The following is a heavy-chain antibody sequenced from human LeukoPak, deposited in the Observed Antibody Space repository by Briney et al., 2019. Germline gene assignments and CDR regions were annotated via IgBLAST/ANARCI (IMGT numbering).Heavy chain of an antibody. CDR2: IYHSGST. V-gene: IGHV4-30-2*01. J-gene: IGHJ4*02. D-gene: IGHD2-2*01. CDR1: GGSISSGGYY. Sequence: SETLSLTCTVSGGSISSGGYYWSWIRQPPGKGLEWIGYIYHSGSTYYNPSLKSRVTISVDRSKNQFSLKLSSVTAADTAVYYCARWGRDIVVVPAAGDWGQGTLVTVSS. CDR3: ARWGRDIVVVPAAGD.